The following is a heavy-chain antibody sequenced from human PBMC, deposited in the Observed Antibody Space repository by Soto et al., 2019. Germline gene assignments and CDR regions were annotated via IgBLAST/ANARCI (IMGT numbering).Heavy chain of an antibody. D-gene: IGHD3-3*01. CDR1: GFTFSSYE. CDR2: ISSSGSTV. CDR3: ASNPLYDFWSGYYDLNWFDP. J-gene: IGHJ5*02. Sequence: GGSLRLSCAASGFTFSSYEMNWVRQAPGKGLEWVSYISSSGSTVYYADSVKGRFTISRDNAKNSLYLQMNSLRAEDTAVYYCASNPLYDFWSGYYDLNWFDPWGQGALVTVSS. V-gene: IGHV3-48*03.